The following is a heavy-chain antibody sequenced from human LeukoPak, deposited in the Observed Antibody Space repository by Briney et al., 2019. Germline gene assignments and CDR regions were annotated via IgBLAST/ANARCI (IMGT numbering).Heavy chain of an antibody. J-gene: IGHJ4*02. CDR1: GGSISSSY. Sequence: PSETLSLTCTVSGGSISSSYCSWIRQPPGKGLEWIGYIYHSESTNYNPSIKSRVTISVDTSKNQFSLKLSSVTAADTAVYYCARQAGGTSGPFDYWGLGTLVTVSS. CDR2: IYHSEST. D-gene: IGHD4-23*01. V-gene: IGHV4-59*08. CDR3: ARQAGGTSGPFDY.